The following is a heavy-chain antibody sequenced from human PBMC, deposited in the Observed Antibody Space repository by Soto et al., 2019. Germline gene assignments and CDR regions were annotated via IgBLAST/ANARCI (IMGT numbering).Heavy chain of an antibody. D-gene: IGHD2-2*01. Sequence: SETLSLSCTVSVLSIRTYYWGWIHQPPGKGLEWIGYIHYSGSTNYSPSLKSRITISVDTSKNQFSLKLSSVTAADTAVYFCARTYCSSTSCYDPFDIWGQGTMVT. J-gene: IGHJ3*02. V-gene: IGHV4-59*01. CDR2: IHYSGST. CDR1: VLSIRTYY. CDR3: ARTYCSSTSCYDPFDI.